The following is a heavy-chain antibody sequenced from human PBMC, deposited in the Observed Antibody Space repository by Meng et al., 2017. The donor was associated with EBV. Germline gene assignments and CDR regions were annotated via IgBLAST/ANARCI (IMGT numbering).Heavy chain of an antibody. V-gene: IGHV4-61*08. J-gene: IGHJ4*02. D-gene: IGHD2/OR15-2a*01. CDR1: GVSVTSGAYH. CDR2: IYDTGIT. Sequence: VQLPGAGPGLVKPSETLSLTCIVAGVSVTSGAYHWSWIRQSPGKGLEWIGYIYDTGITIYNPSLKSRVTISLETSKNQFSLKVNSVTTADTAVYYCAKSRSSTPGIVDDWGQGTLVTVSS. CDR3: AKSRSSTPGIVDD.